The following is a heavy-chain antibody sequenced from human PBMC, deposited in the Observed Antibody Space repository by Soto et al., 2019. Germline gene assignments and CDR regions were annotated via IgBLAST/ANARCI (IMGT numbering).Heavy chain of an antibody. Sequence: SETLSLTCTVSGGSVSSSSFYWGWIRQPPGKGLEWIGNIYHSGSTNYNPSLKSRVTISVDKSKNQFSLKLSSVTAADTAVYYCARVSGSYYYGMDVWGQGITVTVSS. J-gene: IGHJ6*02. CDR2: IYHSGST. CDR1: GGSVSSSSFY. V-gene: IGHV4-39*07. D-gene: IGHD1-26*01. CDR3: ARVSGSYYYGMDV.